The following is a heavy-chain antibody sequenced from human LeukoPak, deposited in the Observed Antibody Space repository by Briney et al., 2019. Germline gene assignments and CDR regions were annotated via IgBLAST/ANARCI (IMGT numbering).Heavy chain of an antibody. J-gene: IGHJ4*02. V-gene: IGHV1-2*02. CDR3: AREMVRHIVVVTAISY. D-gene: IGHD2-21*02. CDR1: GYTFTGYY. CDR2: INPNSGGT. Sequence: ASVTVSCKASGYTFTGYYMHWVRQAPGQGLEWMGWINPNSGGTNYAQKFQGRVTMTRDTSISTAYMELSRPRSDDTAVYYCAREMVRHIVVVTAISYWGQGTLVTVSS.